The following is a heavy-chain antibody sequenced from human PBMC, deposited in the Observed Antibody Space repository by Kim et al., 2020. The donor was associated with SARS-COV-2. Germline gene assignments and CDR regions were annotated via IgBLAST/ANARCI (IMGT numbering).Heavy chain of an antibody. V-gene: IGHV4-4*09. J-gene: IGHJ3*02. CDR3: ARSKALHNAFDI. Sequence: NYHPSLQSRVTISVDTSKNQFSLKLSSVTAADTAVYYCARSKALHNAFDIWGQGTMVTVSS.